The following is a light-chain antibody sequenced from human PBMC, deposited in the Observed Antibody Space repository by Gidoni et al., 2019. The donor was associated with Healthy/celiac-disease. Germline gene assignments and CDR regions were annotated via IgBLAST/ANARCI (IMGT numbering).Light chain of an antibody. Sequence: EIVLTQSPGTLSLSPGERATLSCRASQSVSSSYLAWYQQKPGQAPRLLIYGASSRATGIPDRFSGSGSGTDFTLTISRLEPEDFAVYYCQQYVSSPLTFXGXTKVEIK. J-gene: IGKJ4*01. V-gene: IGKV3-20*01. CDR1: QSVSSSY. CDR2: GAS. CDR3: QQYVSSPLT.